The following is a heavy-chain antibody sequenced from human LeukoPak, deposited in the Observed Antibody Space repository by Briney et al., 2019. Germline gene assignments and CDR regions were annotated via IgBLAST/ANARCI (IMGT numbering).Heavy chain of an antibody. V-gene: IGHV1-2*02. CDR1: GYTFTGYY. CDR2: INPNSGGT. J-gene: IGHJ6*03. D-gene: IGHD2-2*01. CDR3: AREGRARGLPDYYYYFMDV. Sequence: ASVKVSCKASGYTFTGYYMHWVRQAPGQGLEWMGWINPNSGGTNYAQKFQGRVTMTRDTSISTAYMELSRLRSDDTAVYYCAREGRARGLPDYYYYFMDVWGKGTTVTVSS.